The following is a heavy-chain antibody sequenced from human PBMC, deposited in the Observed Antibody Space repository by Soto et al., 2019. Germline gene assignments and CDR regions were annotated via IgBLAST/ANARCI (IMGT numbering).Heavy chain of an antibody. V-gene: IGHV4-31*03. CDR1: GGSIRSGDYN. CDR2: VYYTGST. CDR3: FSFRGSGYAYFES. J-gene: IGHJ4*02. Sequence: SETLSLTCSVSGGSIRSGDYNWNWIRQYTGEGLEWIGLVYYTGSTSYRSSLRGRLTISDDTSKNELSLNLESMTVADAVVFYFFSFRGSGYAYFESWGQGTPVTVSA. D-gene: IGHD3-16*01.